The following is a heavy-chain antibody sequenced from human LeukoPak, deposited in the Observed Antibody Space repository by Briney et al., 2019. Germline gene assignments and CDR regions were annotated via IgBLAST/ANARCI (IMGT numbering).Heavy chain of an antibody. J-gene: IGHJ4*02. CDR1: GYTFNSYY. CDR3: ARGLGYRGYFDY. D-gene: IGHD1-26*01. V-gene: IGHV1-46*02. CDR2: VNPSGDTT. Sequence: ASVKVSCKASGYTFNSYYMHWVRQAPGQGLEWMGIVNPSGDTTSNAQKFQGRVTMTRDTSTSTVYMELSSLRSEDTAVYYCARGLGYRGYFDYWGLGTLVTVSS.